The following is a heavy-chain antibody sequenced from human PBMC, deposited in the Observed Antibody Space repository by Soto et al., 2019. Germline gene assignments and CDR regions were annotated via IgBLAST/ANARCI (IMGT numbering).Heavy chain of an antibody. V-gene: IGHV3-7*01. J-gene: IGHJ3*01. CDR3: XXEVGXSXXXXXDL. CDR2: IKEDGSVK. Sequence: EVQLVESGGGLVQPGGSLRLSCVTSGVTFSNFWMHWVXQAXXXGLEWEANIKEDGSVKQYLDSVKGRFTISRDNXXXXXXXXXXXXXXXXXXXXXXXXEVGXSXXXXXDLWGQGTMVTVSS. CDR1: GVTFSNFW.